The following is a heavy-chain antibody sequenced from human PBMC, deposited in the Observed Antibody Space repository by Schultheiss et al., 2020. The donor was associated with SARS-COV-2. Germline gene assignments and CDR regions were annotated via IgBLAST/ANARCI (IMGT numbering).Heavy chain of an antibody. V-gene: IGHV4-4*07. CDR2: IYTSGST. D-gene: IGHD6-13*01. Sequence: SETLSLTCTVSGGSISSYYWSWIRQPAGKGLEWIGRIYTSGSTNYNPSLKSRVTMSVDTSKNQFSLKLSSVTAADTAVYYCARGRFSSSWWSGDWVDPWGQGTLVTVSS. CDR3: ARGRFSSSWWSGDWVDP. J-gene: IGHJ5*02. CDR1: GGSISSYY.